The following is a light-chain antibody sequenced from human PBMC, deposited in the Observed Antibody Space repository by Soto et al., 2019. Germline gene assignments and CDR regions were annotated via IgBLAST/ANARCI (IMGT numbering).Light chain of an antibody. CDR3: ETWDDSLNTRV. Sequence: QSVLTQPPSVSGAPGQRVTISCTGSSSNIGAGSDVHWYQQLPRTAPKLLIYSDDRLPSGVSDRFSGSKSGTSASLAISGLQSEDEADYYCETWDDSLNTRVFGGGTKLTVL. CDR1: SSNIGAGSD. V-gene: IGLV1-40*01. J-gene: IGLJ3*02. CDR2: SDD.